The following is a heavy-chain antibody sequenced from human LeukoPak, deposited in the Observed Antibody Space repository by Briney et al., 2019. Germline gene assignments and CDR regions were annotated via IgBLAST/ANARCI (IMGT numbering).Heavy chain of an antibody. CDR3: SRGEITMVRGVISSQH. Sequence: SETLSLTCTVSGGSISSYYWSWIRQPPGKGLEWIGYIYYSGSTNNNPSLKSRVTISVDTSKNQFSLKMSSVTAADTAVYSCSRGEITMVRGVISSQHWGKATLVTVSS. D-gene: IGHD3-10*01. V-gene: IGHV4-59*01. CDR2: IYYSGST. CDR1: GGSISSYY. J-gene: IGHJ1*01.